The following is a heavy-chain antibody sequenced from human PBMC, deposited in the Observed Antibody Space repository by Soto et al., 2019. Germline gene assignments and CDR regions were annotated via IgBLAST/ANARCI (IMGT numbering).Heavy chain of an antibody. CDR3: TTDLGKAVAGTGLY. D-gene: IGHD6-19*01. V-gene: IGHV3-15*01. Sequence: EVQLVESGGGLVKPGGSLRLSCAASGFTFSNAWMSWVRQAPGKGLEWVGRIKSKTDGGTTDYAAPVKGRFTISRDDSKNTLNLQMNSLKTEDTAVYYCTTDLGKAVAGTGLYWGQGTLVTVSS. CDR2: IKSKTDGGTT. J-gene: IGHJ4*02. CDR1: GFTFSNAW.